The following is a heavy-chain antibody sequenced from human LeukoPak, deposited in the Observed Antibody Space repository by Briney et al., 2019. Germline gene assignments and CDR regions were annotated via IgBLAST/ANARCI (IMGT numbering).Heavy chain of an antibody. CDR2: INHSGST. V-gene: IGHV4-34*01. Sequence: PSETLSLTCAVYGGSFSGYYWSWIRQPPGKGLEWIGEINHSGSTNYNPSLKSRVTISVDTSKNQFSLKLSSVTAADTAVYYCARASIVGVKGSDYWGQGTLVTVSS. D-gene: IGHD1-26*01. J-gene: IGHJ4*02. CDR3: ARASIVGVKGSDY. CDR1: GGSFSGYY.